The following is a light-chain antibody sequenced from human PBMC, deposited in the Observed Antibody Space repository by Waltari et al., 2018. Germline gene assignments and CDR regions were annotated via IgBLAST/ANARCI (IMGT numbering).Light chain of an antibody. CDR3: MQGLEPPYT. CDR1: QSLLRSNGENY. J-gene: IGKJ2*01. CDR2: LGS. V-gene: IGKV2-28*01. Sequence: DIVMTQSPLSLPVPPGEPASLSFSSSQSLLRSNGENYLDWYLQKPGQPPQLLIYLGSNRASGVPDRFSGSGSGTDFTLQIDRVAADDVGIYDCMQGLEPPYTFGQGAKLEIK.